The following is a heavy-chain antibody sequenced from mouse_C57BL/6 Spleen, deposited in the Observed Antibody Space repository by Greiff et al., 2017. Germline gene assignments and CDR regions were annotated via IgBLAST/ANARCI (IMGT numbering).Heavy chain of an antibody. CDR2: IDPANGNT. J-gene: IGHJ4*01. D-gene: IGHD2-1*01. CDR1: GFNIKNTY. CDR3: ARPSYYGNYDYAMDY. V-gene: IGHV14-3*01. Sequence: VQLQQSVAELVRPGASVKLSCTASGFNIKNTYMHWVKQRPDQGLEWIGRIDPANGNTKYAPKFQGKATITADTSSNTAYLQLSSLTSEDTAIYYCARPSYYGNYDYAMDYWGQGTSVTVSS.